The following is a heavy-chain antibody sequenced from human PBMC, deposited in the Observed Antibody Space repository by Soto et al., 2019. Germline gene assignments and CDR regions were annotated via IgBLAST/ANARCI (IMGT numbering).Heavy chain of an antibody. CDR2: IHSGGRDT. V-gene: IGHV3-23*01. J-gene: IGHJ4*02. Sequence: EVQLLQSGGGLVQPGESLRLSCAASGFTFRSYAPTWVRQAPGRGLEWVATIHSGGRDTYYGDSVKGRFTVSRDNSNNTVDLHMSSLRAEDTAVYYCTKGRGGSGKVPLDYWGQGTLVTVSS. CDR1: GFTFRSYA. CDR3: TKGRGGSGKVPLDY. D-gene: IGHD3-10*01.